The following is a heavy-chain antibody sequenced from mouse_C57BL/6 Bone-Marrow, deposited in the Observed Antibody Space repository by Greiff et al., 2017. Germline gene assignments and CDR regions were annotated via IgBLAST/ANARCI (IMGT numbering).Heavy chain of an antibody. V-gene: IGHV1-55*01. J-gene: IGHJ1*03. CDR3: ERPYYNNCWYFDV. D-gene: IGHD2-5*01. CDR1: GYTFTSYW. Sequence: QVQLQQPGAELVKPGASVKMSCKASGYTFTSYWITWVKQRPGQGLEWIGDIYPGSGSTNYNEKFKSKATLTVDTSSSTAYMQLNSLTSEDSAVYYCERPYYNNCWYFDVWGTGTTVTVSS. CDR2: IYPGSGST.